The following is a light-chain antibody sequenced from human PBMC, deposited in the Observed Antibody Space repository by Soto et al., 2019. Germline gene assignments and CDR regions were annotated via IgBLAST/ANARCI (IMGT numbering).Light chain of an antibody. CDR3: GSYTTTSTYV. J-gene: IGLJ1*01. CDR1: STDVGGYNY. CDR2: DVT. Sequence: QSVLTQPASVSGSPGQSMTISCTGTSTDVGGYNYVSWYQQHPGKAPKLMIYDVTNRPSGVSNRFSGSKSGNTASLTISGLQAEDEADYYCGSYTTTSTYVFGPGTKVTVL. V-gene: IGLV2-14*01.